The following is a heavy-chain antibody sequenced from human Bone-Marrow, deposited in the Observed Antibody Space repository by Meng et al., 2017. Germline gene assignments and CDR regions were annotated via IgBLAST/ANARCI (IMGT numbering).Heavy chain of an antibody. D-gene: IGHD6-13*01. CDR2: VVASGST. J-gene: IGHJ4*02. Sequence: SEILSLTCTVSGASVSSGSYYWRWIRQPAGKGLEWIGRVVASGSTNFNPSLKSRVTISVDKSKNHLSLELTSVTAADTAVYYCARTLLAAAGRGFYVDIWGQGRVVTVSS. CDR1: GASVSSGSYY. V-gene: IGHV4-61*02. CDR3: ARTLLAAAGRGFYVDI.